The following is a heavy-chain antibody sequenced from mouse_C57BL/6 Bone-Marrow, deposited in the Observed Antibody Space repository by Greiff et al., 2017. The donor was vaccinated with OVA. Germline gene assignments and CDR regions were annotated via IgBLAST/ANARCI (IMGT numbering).Heavy chain of an antibody. V-gene: IGHV1-80*01. J-gene: IGHJ4*01. CDR2: IYPGDGDT. Sequence: QVQLQQSGAELVKPGASVKISCKASGYAFSSYWMNWVKQRPGKGLEWIGQIYPGDGDTNYNGKFKGKATLTADKSSSTAYMQLSSLTSEDSAVYFCARWIVAPDAMDYWGQGTSVTVSS. D-gene: IGHD1-1*01. CDR1: GYAFSSYW. CDR3: ARWIVAPDAMDY.